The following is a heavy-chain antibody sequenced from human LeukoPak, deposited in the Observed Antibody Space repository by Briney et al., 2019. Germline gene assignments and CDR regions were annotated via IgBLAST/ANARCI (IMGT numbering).Heavy chain of an antibody. J-gene: IGHJ4*02. CDR3: ARRSSGFRGVSLIFDY. Sequence: GESLKISCKGSGYSFTSYWIGWVRQMPGKGLEWMGIIYPGDSDTRYSPSFQGQVTISADKSISTAYLQWSSLKASDTAMYYCARRSSGFRGVSLIFDYWGQGTLVTVSS. CDR1: GYSFTSYW. CDR2: IYPGDSDT. D-gene: IGHD3-10*01. V-gene: IGHV5-51*01.